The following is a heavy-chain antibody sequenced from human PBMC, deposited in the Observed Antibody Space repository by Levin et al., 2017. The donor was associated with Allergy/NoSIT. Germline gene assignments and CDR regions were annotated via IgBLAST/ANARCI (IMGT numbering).Heavy chain of an antibody. CDR2: IDEYGDRT. V-gene: IGHV3-74*01. CDR3: ARDLTGEFDY. D-gene: IGHD7-27*01. CDR1: GFSFSTYW. Sequence: PGGSLRLSCAASGFSFSTYWMHWVRLAPGKGLVWVSRIDEYGDRTTYADSVKGRFTISRDNAKNTLYLQMDSLRAEDTAVYYCARDLTGEFDYWGQGTLVTVSS. J-gene: IGHJ4*02.